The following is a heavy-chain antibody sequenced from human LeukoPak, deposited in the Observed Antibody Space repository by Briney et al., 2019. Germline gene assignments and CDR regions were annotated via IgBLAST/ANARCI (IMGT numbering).Heavy chain of an antibody. CDR3: ARVGYSYGLGYY. J-gene: IGHJ4*02. Sequence: GGSLRLSCAASGFTFSSYWMHWVRQAPGKGLVWVSRINSDGGSTSYADSVKGRFTISRDNAKNTLYLQMNSLRAEDTAVYYCARVGYSYGLGYYWGQGTLVTVSS. CDR2: INSDGGST. CDR1: GFTFSSYW. D-gene: IGHD5-18*01. V-gene: IGHV3-74*01.